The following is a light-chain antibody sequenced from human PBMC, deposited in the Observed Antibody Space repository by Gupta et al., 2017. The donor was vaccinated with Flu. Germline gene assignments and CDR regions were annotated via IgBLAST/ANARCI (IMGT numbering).Light chain of an antibody. J-gene: IGLJ1*01. CDR2: DVT. V-gene: IGLV2-11*01. CDR3: SSHAGRVTWV. CDR1: NNDVGSSNR. Sequence: QSAPTQPRSVSGSPGQSVTISCTGTNNDVGSSNRVSWYQQRPGKAPKLILYDVTERPSGVPDRFSGSKSGNTASLTISGLQADDEADYYCSSHAGRVTWVFGTGTTVTVL.